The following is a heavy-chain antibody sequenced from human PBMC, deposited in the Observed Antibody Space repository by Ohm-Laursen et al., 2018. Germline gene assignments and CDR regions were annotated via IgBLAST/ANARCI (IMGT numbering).Heavy chain of an antibody. CDR1: GFTFSSYG. J-gene: IGHJ4*02. D-gene: IGHD1-1*01. Sequence: SLRLSCTASGFTFSSYGMHWVRQAPGKGLEWVAVISYDGSNKYYADSVKGRFTISRDNSKNTLYLQMNSLRAEDTAVYYCAKTPYNWNLDYWGQGTLVTVSS. CDR2: ISYDGSNK. V-gene: IGHV3-30*18. CDR3: AKTPYNWNLDY.